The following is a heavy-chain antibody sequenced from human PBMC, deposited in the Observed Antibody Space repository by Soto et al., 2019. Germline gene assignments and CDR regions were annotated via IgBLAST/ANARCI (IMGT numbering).Heavy chain of an antibody. CDR1: GYTFTSYY. CDR2: INPSGGST. Sequence: ASVKVSCKASGYTFTSYYMHWVRQAPGQGLEWMGIINPSGGSTSYAQKFQGRVTMTRDTSTSTVYMELSSLRSEDAAVYYCANGYVKDYGMDVWGQGTTVTVSS. J-gene: IGHJ6*02. D-gene: IGHD3-16*01. CDR3: ANGYVKDYGMDV. V-gene: IGHV1-46*01.